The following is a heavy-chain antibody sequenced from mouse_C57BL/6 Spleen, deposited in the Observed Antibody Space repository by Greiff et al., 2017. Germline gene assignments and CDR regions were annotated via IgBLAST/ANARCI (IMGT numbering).Heavy chain of an antibody. CDR1: GFSLTSYG. Sequence: QVQLKESGPGLVQPSQSLSITCTVSGFSLTSYGVHWVRQSPGKGLEWLGVIWSGGSTDYNAAFISRLSISKDNSKSQVFFKMNSLQADDTAIYYCARRDDYGEGYYAMDYWGQGTSVTVSS. J-gene: IGHJ4*01. CDR2: IWSGGST. CDR3: ARRDDYGEGYYAMDY. D-gene: IGHD2-4*01. V-gene: IGHV2-2*01.